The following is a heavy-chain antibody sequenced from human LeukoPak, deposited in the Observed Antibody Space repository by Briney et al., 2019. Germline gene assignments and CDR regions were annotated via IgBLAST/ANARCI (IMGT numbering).Heavy chain of an antibody. Sequence: PSETLSLTCTVSGGSISSYYWSWIRQPPGKGLEWIGYIYYSGSTNYNPSLKSRVTISVDTSKNQFSLKLSSVTAADTAVYYCARAGFDIVVVRWGWFDPWGQGTLVTVSS. J-gene: IGHJ5*02. V-gene: IGHV4-59*01. CDR1: GGSISSYY. CDR3: ARAGFDIVVVRWGWFDP. CDR2: IYYSGST. D-gene: IGHD2-2*01.